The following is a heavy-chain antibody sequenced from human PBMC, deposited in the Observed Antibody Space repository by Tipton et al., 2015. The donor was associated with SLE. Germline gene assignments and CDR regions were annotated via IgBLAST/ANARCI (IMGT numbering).Heavy chain of an antibody. CDR1: GFPFISYG. V-gene: IGHV3-NL1*01. D-gene: IGHD1-7*01. CDR3: ASASWNYGFFDY. Sequence: GSLRLSCSASGFPFISYGIHWVRQAPGKGLEWVSVIYSAGDTYYADSVKGRFTISRDNSKNTVYLHMNSLRADDTAIYYCASASWNYGFFDYWGQGTLVTVSS. CDR2: IYSAGDT. J-gene: IGHJ4*02.